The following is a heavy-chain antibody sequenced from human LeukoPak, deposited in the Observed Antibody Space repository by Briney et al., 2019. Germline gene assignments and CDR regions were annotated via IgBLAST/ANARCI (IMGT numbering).Heavy chain of an antibody. CDR2: ISAYNGNT. CDR1: GYTFTSYG. CDR3: ARGPVGATSFDY. J-gene: IGHJ4*02. V-gene: IGHV1-18*01. D-gene: IGHD1-26*01. Sequence: ASVKVSCKASGYTFTSYGISWVRQAPGQGLEWMGWISAYNGNTNYAQKLQGRVTMTTDTSTSTAYMQLRRLRSDDTAVYYSARGPVGATSFDYWGQGTLVPVSS.